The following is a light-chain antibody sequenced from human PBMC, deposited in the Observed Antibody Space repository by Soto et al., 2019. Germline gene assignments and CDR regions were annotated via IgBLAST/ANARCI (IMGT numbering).Light chain of an antibody. Sequence: DIVMTQSPATLSVSPGEITTLSCRASRSVTTSLAWYQQKPGQAPRLLIYGASTRATDIPARFSGSGSGTDFTLTISSLQSEDFAVYYCQQYDKWPQFTFGQGTEVEMK. J-gene: IGKJ2*01. CDR3: QQYDKWPQFT. V-gene: IGKV3-15*01. CDR1: RSVTTS. CDR2: GAS.